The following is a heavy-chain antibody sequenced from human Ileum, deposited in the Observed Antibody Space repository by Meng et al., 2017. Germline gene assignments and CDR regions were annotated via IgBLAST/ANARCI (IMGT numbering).Heavy chain of an antibody. CDR2: IYGGGSGNT. J-gene: IGHJ4*02. V-gene: IGHV3-23*01. CDR3: VKRSGGAVPFFAY. CDR1: GFTFSTYT. Sequence: GESLKISCAASGFTFSTYTMSWVRQAPGKDLEWVSGIYGGGSGNTYYADSVKGRFTISRDNSRNTLYPEMNSLRVEDTAVYYCVKRSGGAVPFFAYWGQGTLVTVSS. D-gene: IGHD3-16*01.